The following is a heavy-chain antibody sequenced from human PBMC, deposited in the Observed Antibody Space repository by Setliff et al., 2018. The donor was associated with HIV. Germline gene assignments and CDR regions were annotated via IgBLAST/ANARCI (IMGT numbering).Heavy chain of an antibody. D-gene: IGHD6-13*01. Sequence: PGGSLRLSCRASGFTFRKYDMSWLRQAPGKGLEWVAGISSNSGNTRHADSVRGRFTISRDNDRNSLYLQMDSLRAEDTALYYCAKDLARRSSWYFDYWGQGTLVTVSS. J-gene: IGHJ4*02. CDR2: ISSNSGNT. V-gene: IGHV3-9*01. CDR1: GFTFRKYD. CDR3: AKDLARRSSWYFDY.